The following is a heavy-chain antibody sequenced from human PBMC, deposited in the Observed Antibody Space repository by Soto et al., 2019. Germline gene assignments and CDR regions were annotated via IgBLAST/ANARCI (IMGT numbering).Heavy chain of an antibody. J-gene: IGHJ4*01. CDR2: ISAYNSNT. CDR1: GYTFTSYG. V-gene: IGHV1-18*04. CDR3: ARDHWENYYASSGDYPCY. D-gene: IGHD3-22*01. Sequence: ASVKVSCKASGYTFTSYGISWVRQAPGQGLEWMGWISAYNSNTNYAQKVQGRVTMTTDTSTSIVYMELRSLRSDDTAVYYCARDHWENYYASSGDYPCYWGDGSLVTVS.